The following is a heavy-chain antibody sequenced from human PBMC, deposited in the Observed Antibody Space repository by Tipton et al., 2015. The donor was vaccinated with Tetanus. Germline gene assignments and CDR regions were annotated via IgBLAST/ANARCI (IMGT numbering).Heavy chain of an antibody. Sequence: TLSLTCTVSGGSISSYYWSWIRQPPGKGLEWIGYIYYSGSTNCNPSLKSRVTISVDTSKNQFSLKLSSVTAADTAAYYCAREPYCSGGSCYYAPWGQGTLVTVSS. CDR3: AREPYCSGGSCYYAP. J-gene: IGHJ5*02. V-gene: IGHV4-59*01. D-gene: IGHD2-15*01. CDR1: GGSISSYY. CDR2: IYYSGST.